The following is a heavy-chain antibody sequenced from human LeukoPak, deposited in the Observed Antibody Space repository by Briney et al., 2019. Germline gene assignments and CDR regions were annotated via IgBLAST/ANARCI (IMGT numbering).Heavy chain of an antibody. CDR2: ISSSSNYI. J-gene: IGHJ6*02. CDR1: GFTFTSYS. Sequence: GGSLRLSCAASGFTFTSYSMNWVRQAPGKGLEWVSSISSSSNYIYYADSVKGRFTISRDNAKNSLYLQMNSLRAEDTAVYYCARDQVVVPAAGAGYYYGMDVWGQGTTVTVSS. D-gene: IGHD2-2*01. V-gene: IGHV3-21*01. CDR3: ARDQVVVPAAGAGYYYGMDV.